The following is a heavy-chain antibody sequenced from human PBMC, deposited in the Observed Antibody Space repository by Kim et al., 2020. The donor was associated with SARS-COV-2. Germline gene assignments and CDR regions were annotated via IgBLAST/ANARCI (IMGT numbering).Heavy chain of an antibody. V-gene: IGHV4-31*03. Sequence: SETLSLTCTVSGGSISSGGYYWSWIRQHPGKGLEWIGYIYYSGSTYYNPSLKSRVTISVDTSKNQFSLKLSSVTAADTAVYYCARWGVRGTTYSFDYWGQGTLVTVSS. CDR3: ARWGVRGTTYSFDY. CDR1: GGSISSGGYY. CDR2: IYYSGST. D-gene: IGHD3-10*01. J-gene: IGHJ4*02.